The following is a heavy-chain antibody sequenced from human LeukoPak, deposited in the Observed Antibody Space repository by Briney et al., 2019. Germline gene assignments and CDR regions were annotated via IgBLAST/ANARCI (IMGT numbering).Heavy chain of an antibody. V-gene: IGHV1-69*04. CDR2: IIPILGIA. CDR1: GGTFSSYA. J-gene: IGHJ6*03. D-gene: IGHD6-13*01. Sequence: SVKVSCKASGGTFSSYAISWVRQAPGQGLEWMGRIIPILGIANYAQKFQGRVTITTDESTSTAYMELSSLRSEDTAVYYCARAGIAAAGNLDYYMDVWGKGTTVTVSS. CDR3: ARAGIAAAGNLDYYMDV.